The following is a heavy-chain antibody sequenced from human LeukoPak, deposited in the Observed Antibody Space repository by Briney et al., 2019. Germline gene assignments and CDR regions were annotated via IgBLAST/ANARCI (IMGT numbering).Heavy chain of an antibody. CDR1: GFTFSSYW. V-gene: IGHV3-74*01. D-gene: IGHD2-15*01. J-gene: IGHJ4*02. Sequence: GGSLRLSCAASGFTFSSYWMHWVRQAPGKGLVWVSRINSDGSSTSYADSVKGRFTISRDNAKNTLYLQMNSLRAEDTAVYYCARVGGYCSGGSCHSKGAFGYWGQGTLVTVSS. CDR3: ARVGGYCSGGSCHSKGAFGY. CDR2: INSDGSST.